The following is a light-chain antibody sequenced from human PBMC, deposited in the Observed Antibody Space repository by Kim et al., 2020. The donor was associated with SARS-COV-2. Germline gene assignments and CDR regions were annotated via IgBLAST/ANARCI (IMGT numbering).Light chain of an antibody. J-gene: IGKJ2*01. Sequence: AIRMTQSPSSLSASTGDRVTITCRASQGISSYLAWYQQKPGKAPKLLIYAASTLQSGVPSRFSGSGSGTDFTLAIRCLQSEDFATYYCQQYYSYPLYTFGQGTKLEI. CDR3: QQYYSYPLYT. V-gene: IGKV1-8*01. CDR1: QGISSY. CDR2: AAS.